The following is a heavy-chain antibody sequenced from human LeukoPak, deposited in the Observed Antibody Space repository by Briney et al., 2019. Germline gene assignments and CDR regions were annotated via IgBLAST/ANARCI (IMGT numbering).Heavy chain of an antibody. CDR2: TYYRSRWFT. J-gene: IGHJ3*02. Sequence: SQTLSLTCAISGDSVYSNNAAWNWIRQSPSRGLEWLGRTYYRSRWFTDYALPVKSRITINPDTSRNQFSLQLNSVSPEDTAVYYCVRGSALDIWGQGTMVTVSS. V-gene: IGHV6-1*01. CDR3: VRGSALDI. CDR1: GDSVYSNNAA.